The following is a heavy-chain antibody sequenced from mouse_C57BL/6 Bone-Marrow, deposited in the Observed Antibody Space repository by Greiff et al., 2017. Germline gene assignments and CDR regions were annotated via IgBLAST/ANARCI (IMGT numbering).Heavy chain of an antibody. CDR2: IDPSDSYT. J-gene: IGHJ3*01. V-gene: IGHV1-69*01. CDR1: GYTFTSYW. Sequence: QVQLKQPGAELVMPGASVKLSCKASGYTFTSYWMHWVKQRPGQGLEWSGEIDPSDSYTNYNQKFKGKSTLTVDKSSSTAYMQLSSLTSEDSAVYYCARDYSNLFAYWGQGTLVTVSA. CDR3: ARDYSNLFAY. D-gene: IGHD2-5*01.